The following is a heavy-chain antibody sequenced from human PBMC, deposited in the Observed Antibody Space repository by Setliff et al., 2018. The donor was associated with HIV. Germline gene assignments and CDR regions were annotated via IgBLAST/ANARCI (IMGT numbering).Heavy chain of an antibody. J-gene: IGHJ4*02. D-gene: IGHD3-22*01. Sequence: PGESLKISCVASGFALTGYEMNWVRQAPGKGLEWLSYINTSGSKRHYAASVEGRFTVSRDNAKDSLFLQMTSLRVEDTAVYRCARSNPYDYDISGYPPLDYWGLRALVTVSS. V-gene: IGHV3-48*03. CDR2: INTSGSKR. CDR1: GFALTGYE. CDR3: ARSNPYDYDISGYPPLDY.